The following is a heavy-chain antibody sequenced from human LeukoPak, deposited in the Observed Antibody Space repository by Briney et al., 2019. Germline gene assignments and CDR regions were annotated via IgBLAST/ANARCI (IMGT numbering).Heavy chain of an antibody. D-gene: IGHD3-10*01. CDR3: ARGRDRRLYYYGSGSYPFDP. J-gene: IGHJ5*02. CDR2: INHSGST. CDR1: GGSISGYY. Sequence: SETLSLTCTVSGGSISGYYWSWIRQPPGKGLEWIGEINHSGSTNYNPSLKSRVTISVDTSKNQFSLKLSSVTAADTAVYYCARGRDRRLYYYGSGSYPFDPWGQGTLVTVSS. V-gene: IGHV4-34*01.